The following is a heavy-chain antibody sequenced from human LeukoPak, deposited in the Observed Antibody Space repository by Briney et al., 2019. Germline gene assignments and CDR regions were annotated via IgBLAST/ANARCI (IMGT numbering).Heavy chain of an antibody. J-gene: IGHJ6*03. CDR2: IRYDGSNK. Sequence: GGSLRLSCAASAFTFSRYGMHWVRQAPGKGLEWVAFIRYDGSNKYYADSVKGRFTISRDNSKNTLYLQMNSLRAEDTAVYYCAKEGYYYDSGNYYFMDVWGKGTTVTISS. CDR3: AKEGYYYDSGNYYFMDV. D-gene: IGHD3-10*01. V-gene: IGHV3-30*02. CDR1: AFTFSRYG.